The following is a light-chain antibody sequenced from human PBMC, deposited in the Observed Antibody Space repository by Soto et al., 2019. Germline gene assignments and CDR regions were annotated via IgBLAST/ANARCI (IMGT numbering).Light chain of an antibody. CDR3: SSYTSNSTWV. CDR1: SSDVGGYNY. J-gene: IGLJ3*02. CDR2: EVS. V-gene: IGLV2-14*01. Sequence: QSALTQPASVSGSPGQSITISCTGTSSDVGGYNYVSWYQQYPGKAPKFMIYEVSNRPSGVSNRFSGSKSGNTASLTISGLQAEDVADYYCSSYTSNSTWVFGGGTKLTVL.